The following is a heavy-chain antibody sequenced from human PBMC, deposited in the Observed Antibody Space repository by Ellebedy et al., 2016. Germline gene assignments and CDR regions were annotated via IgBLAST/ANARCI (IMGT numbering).Heavy chain of an antibody. D-gene: IGHD3-10*01. CDR2: TDHSGST. J-gene: IGHJ6*02. CDR3: ARGRVRGVVSYYYYGIDV. V-gene: IGHV4-34*01. CDR1: GGSFSAYS. Sequence: SETLSLTXAVSGGSFSAYSWIWIRQPPGKGLEWIGETDHSGSTNYDPSLKSRVTMSLDTSKNQFSLKLSSVTAADTAVYYCARGRVRGVVSYYYYGIDVWGQGTTVTVSS.